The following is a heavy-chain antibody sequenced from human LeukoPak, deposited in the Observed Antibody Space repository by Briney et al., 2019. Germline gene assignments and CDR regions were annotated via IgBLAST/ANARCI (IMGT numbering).Heavy chain of an antibody. D-gene: IGHD2-2*01. CDR1: GFTFSDYY. CDR3: AGDRDYCSSTSCYVGFDY. V-gene: IGHV3-11*01. Sequence: GGFLRLSCAASGFTFSDYYMSWIRQAPGKGLEWVSYISSSGSTIYYADSVKGRFTISRDNAKNSLYLQMNSLRAEDTAVYYCAGDRDYCSSTSCYVGFDYWGQGTLVTVSS. J-gene: IGHJ4*02. CDR2: ISSSGSTI.